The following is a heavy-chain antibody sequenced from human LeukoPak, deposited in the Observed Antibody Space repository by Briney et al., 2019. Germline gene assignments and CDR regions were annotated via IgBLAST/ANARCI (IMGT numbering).Heavy chain of an antibody. V-gene: IGHV4-38-2*02. CDR2: IYHSGST. Sequence: SETLSLTCTVSGYSISSGYYWGWIRQPPGKGLEWIGSIYHSGSTYYNPSLKSRVTISVDTSKNQFSLKLGSVTAADTAVYYCARYYYDSSGYYGGSAFDIWGQGTMVTVSS. D-gene: IGHD3-22*01. CDR3: ARYYYDSSGYYGGSAFDI. J-gene: IGHJ3*02. CDR1: GYSISSGYY.